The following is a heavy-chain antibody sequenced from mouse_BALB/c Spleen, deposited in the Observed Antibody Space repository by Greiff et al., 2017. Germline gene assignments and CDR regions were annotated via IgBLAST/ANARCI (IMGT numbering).Heavy chain of an antibody. V-gene: IGHV5-17*03. CDR2: ISSGSSTI. D-gene: IGHD5-1*01. CDR3: ARRGEKYSFAY. J-gene: IGHJ3*01. Sequence: EVKVVESGGGLVQPGGSRKLSCAASGFTFSSFGMHWVRQAPEKGLEWVAYISSGSSTIYYADTVKGRFTISRDNAKNTLYLQMSSLKSEDTAMYYCARRGEKYSFAYWGQGTLVTVSA. CDR1: GFTFSSFG.